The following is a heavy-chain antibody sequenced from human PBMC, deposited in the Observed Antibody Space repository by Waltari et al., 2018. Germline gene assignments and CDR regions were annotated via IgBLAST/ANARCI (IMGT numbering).Heavy chain of an antibody. CDR2: IYPGDSDT. D-gene: IGHD3-10*01. Sequence: EVQLVQSGAEVKKPGESLKISCKGSGYSFTSYWIGWVRQMPGKGLEGMGIIYPGDSDTKSTPSFQGQFTISAAKSTSTAYLQWSSLKASDTAMYYCARLLWFGELYMSYFDSWGQGTLVTVSS. CDR3: ARLLWFGELYMSYFDS. CDR1: GYSFTSYW. J-gene: IGHJ5*01. V-gene: IGHV5-51*01.